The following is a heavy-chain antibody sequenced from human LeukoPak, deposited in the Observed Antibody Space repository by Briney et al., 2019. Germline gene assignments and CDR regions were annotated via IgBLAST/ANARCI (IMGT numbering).Heavy chain of an antibody. CDR2: INHSGST. V-gene: IGHV4-34*01. Sequence: SDTLSLICAVYGGSFSGYYWSWIRQPPGKGLEKIGEINHSGSTNYNPSLKSRVTISVDTSKNQFSLKLSSVTAADTAVYYCAREVSGSGYYRAYDYWGQGTLVTVSS. CDR3: AREVSGSGYYRAYDY. D-gene: IGHD3-3*01. J-gene: IGHJ4*02. CDR1: GGSFSGYY.